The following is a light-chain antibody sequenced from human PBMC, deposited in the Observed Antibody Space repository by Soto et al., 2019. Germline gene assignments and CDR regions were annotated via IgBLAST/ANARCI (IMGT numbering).Light chain of an antibody. CDR2: AAS. J-gene: IGKJ1*01. CDR3: QQLHSYPRA. Sequence: DIQLTQSPSFLSASVGDRVTITCRASQDISNYLAWYQQRPGKAPKLLIYAASTLQSGVPSRFSGGRSGTEFTLTINSLQPEDFATYYCQQLHSYPRAFGQGTKVESK. V-gene: IGKV1-9*01. CDR1: QDISNY.